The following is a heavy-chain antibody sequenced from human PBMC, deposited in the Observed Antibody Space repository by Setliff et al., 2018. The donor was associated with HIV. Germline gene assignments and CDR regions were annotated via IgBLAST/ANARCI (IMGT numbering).Heavy chain of an antibody. CDR3: ATSTGWYHYFDS. CDR1: GFSFGAYA. D-gene: IGHD6-19*01. Sequence: GGSLRLSCAASGFSFGAYAMSWVRQAPGKGLEWVSVMSGSGDTTYYADSVKGRFTISRDNSKNTVYLQMNSLRAGDTAVYYCATSTGWYHYFDSWGQGTLVTVS. J-gene: IGHJ4*02. V-gene: IGHV3-23*01. CDR2: MSGSGDTT.